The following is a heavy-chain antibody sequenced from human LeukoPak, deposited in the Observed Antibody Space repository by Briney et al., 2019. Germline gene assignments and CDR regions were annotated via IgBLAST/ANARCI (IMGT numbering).Heavy chain of an antibody. V-gene: IGHV5-51*01. CDR1: GYSFTTYW. D-gene: IGHD6-13*01. CDR3: ARHDLFSSSWYVAPDV. J-gene: IGHJ6*02. CDR2: IYPGDSDT. Sequence: GESLKISCKGCGYSFTTYWIGWVRQMPGKGLEWMGIIYPGDSDTRYSLSFQGQVTISADKSISTAYLQWSSLKASDTAMYYCARHDLFSSSWYVAPDVWGQGTTVTVSS.